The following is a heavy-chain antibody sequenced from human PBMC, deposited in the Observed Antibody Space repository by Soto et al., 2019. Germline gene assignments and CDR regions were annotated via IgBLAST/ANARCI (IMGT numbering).Heavy chain of an antibody. CDR1: GYSVSSNSAA. V-gene: IGHV6-1*01. J-gene: IGHJ6*01. CDR2: TYYRSKWYN. Sequence: SQTLSLTCAISGYSVSSNSAAWNCIRQSPSRGLEWLGRTYYRSKWYNYYALSVKSRITINPDTSKNQFSLQLNSVTPEDTAVYYCARFPLYYYYGMDVWGQGTTVTVSS. CDR3: ARFPLYYYYGMDV.